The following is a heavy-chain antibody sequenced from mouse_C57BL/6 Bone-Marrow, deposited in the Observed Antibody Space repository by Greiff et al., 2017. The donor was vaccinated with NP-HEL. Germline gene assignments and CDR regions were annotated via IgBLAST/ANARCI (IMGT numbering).Heavy chain of an antibody. CDR3: ARQGNWAWFAY. D-gene: IGHD4-1*01. Sequence: DVKLVESGGDLVKPGGSLKLSCAASGFTFSSYGMSWVRQTPDKRLEWVATISSGGSYTYYPDSVKGRFTISRDNAKNTLYLQMSSLKSEDTAMYYCARQGNWAWFAYWGQGTLVTVSA. CDR2: ISSGGSYT. J-gene: IGHJ3*01. CDR1: GFTFSSYG. V-gene: IGHV5-6*02.